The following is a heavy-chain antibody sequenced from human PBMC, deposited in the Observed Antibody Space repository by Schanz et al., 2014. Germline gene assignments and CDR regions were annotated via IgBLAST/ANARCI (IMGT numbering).Heavy chain of an antibody. D-gene: IGHD3-10*02. CDR2: VHPGGST. J-gene: IGHJ4*02. V-gene: IGHV3-66*01. Sequence: VQLVESGGGLVKPGGSLRLSCAASGFTFSDYYINWIRQAPGKGLEWVSFVHPGGSTYYPDSVKGRFTISRDSSKNTLYLQMNSLRPEDTAIYYCAKNQYDDVDLSSFYFDFWGQGTLVTVSS. CDR1: GFTFSDYY. CDR3: AKNQYDDVDLSSFYFDF.